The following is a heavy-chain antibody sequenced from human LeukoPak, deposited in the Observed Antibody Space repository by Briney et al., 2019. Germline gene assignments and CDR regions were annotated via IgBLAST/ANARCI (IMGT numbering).Heavy chain of an antibody. V-gene: IGHV4-59*12. CDR2: IYYSGST. Sequence: SETLSLTCTVSGGSISSYYWSWIRQPPGKGLEWIGYIYYSGSTNYNPSLKSRVTISVDTSKNQFSLKLSSVAAADTAVYYCAREADVRTGDLVYYYYMDVWGKGTTVTVSS. CDR3: AREADVRTGDLVYYYYMDV. D-gene: IGHD7-27*01. J-gene: IGHJ6*03. CDR1: GGSISSYY.